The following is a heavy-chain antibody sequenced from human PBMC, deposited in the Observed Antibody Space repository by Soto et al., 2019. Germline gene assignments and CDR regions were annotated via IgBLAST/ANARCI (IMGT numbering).Heavy chain of an antibody. V-gene: IGHV3-15*01. J-gene: IGHJ5*02. CDR3: TTGLTIFGVVIDP. CDR1: GFTFSNAL. Sequence: GGSVRLSCAASGFTFSNALMTWVRQAPGQALEWDGRIKSKIDGATTDYAAPVRGRFIISRDDSKNTLYLQMNSLKTEDTAVYYRTTGLTIFGVVIDPWGQGTTVSFSS. D-gene: IGHD3-3*01. CDR2: IKSKIDGATT.